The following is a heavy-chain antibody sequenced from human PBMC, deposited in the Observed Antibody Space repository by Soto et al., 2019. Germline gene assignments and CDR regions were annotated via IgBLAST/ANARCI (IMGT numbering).Heavy chain of an antibody. Sequence: EVQLVESGGGLVKPGGSLRLSCAASGFTFSSYSMNWVRQAPGKGLEWVSSISSSSSYIYYADSVKGRFTISRDNAKNSLYLQMNSLRAEDTAVYYCARDQRVEVVAAIDAFDIWGQGTMVTVSS. V-gene: IGHV3-21*01. D-gene: IGHD2-15*01. CDR2: ISSSSSYI. CDR3: ARDQRVEVVAAIDAFDI. J-gene: IGHJ3*02. CDR1: GFTFSSYS.